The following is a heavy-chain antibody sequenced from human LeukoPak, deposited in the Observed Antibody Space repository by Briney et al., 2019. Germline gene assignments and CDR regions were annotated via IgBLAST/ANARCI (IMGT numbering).Heavy chain of an antibody. Sequence: ASVKVSCKASGYTFTSYYMHWVRQAPGQGLEWMGIINPSGGSTSYAQKFQGRVTMTRDTSTSTVYMELSSLRSEDTAVYYCARRTYSGYDWFSAVADHGMDVWGQGTTVTVSS. V-gene: IGHV1-46*01. D-gene: IGHD5-12*01. J-gene: IGHJ6*02. CDR2: INPSGGST. CDR1: GYTFTSYY. CDR3: ARRTYSGYDWFSAVADHGMDV.